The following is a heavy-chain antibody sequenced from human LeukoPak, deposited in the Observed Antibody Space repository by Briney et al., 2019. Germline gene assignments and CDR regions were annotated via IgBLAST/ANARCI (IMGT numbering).Heavy chain of an antibody. V-gene: IGHV4-39*01. Sequence: SETLSLTCTGSGGSISSSSYYWGWIRQPPGKGLEWIGSIYYSGSTYYHPSLKSRVTISVDTSKNQFSLKLSSVTAADTAVYFCARHDAGWFDPWGQGTLVTVSS. CDR2: IYYSGST. D-gene: IGHD6-13*01. CDR1: GGSISSSSYY. CDR3: ARHDAGWFDP. J-gene: IGHJ5*02.